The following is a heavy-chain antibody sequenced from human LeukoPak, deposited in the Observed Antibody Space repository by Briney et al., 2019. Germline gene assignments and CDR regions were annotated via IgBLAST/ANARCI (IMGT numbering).Heavy chain of an antibody. CDR1: GYTFTSYA. CDR2: INAGNGNT. V-gene: IGHV1-3*01. D-gene: IGHD3-10*01. CDR3: ARAGYGSGSYYY. J-gene: IGHJ4*02. Sequence: GASVKVSCKASGYTFTSYAMHWVRQAPGQRLEWMGWINAGNGNTKYSQEFQGRVTITRDTSISTAYMELSRLRSDDTAVYYCARAGYGSGSYYYWGQGTLVTVSS.